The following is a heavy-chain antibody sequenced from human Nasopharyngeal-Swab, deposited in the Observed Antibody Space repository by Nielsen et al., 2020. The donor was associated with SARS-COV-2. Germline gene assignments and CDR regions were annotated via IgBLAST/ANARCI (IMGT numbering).Heavy chain of an antibody. Sequence: SVKVSCKASGYTFTSYYMHWVRQAPGQGLEWMGRINPNSGGTNYAQKFQGRVTMTRDTSISTAYMELSRLRSDDTAVYYCARETQDYYYYYYGMDVWGQGTTVTVSS. CDR2: INPNSGGT. CDR3: ARETQDYYYYYYGMDV. V-gene: IGHV1-2*06. CDR1: GYTFTSYY. J-gene: IGHJ6*02.